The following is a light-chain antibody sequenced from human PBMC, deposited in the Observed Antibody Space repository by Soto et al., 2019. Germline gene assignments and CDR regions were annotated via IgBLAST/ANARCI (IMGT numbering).Light chain of an antibody. CDR1: QGISSY. Sequence: AIRMTQSPSSFSASTGDRVTITCRASQGISSYLALYQQKPGKAPKLLIYAASTLQSGVPSRFSGSGSGTDFTLTISCLQSEDVATYYCQKYNTAPLTFGGGTKVDI. CDR3: QKYNTAPLT. J-gene: IGKJ4*01. V-gene: IGKV1-8*01. CDR2: AAS.